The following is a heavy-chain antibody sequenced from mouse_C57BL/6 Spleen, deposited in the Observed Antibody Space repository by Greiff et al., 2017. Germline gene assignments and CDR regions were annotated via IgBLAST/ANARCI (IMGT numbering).Heavy chain of an antibody. V-gene: IGHV3-6*01. CDR3: AREGEKRDFDY. J-gene: IGHJ2*01. CDR2: ISYDGSN. D-gene: IGHD2-13*01. CDR1: GYSITSGYY. Sequence: EVQLVESGPGLVKPSQSLSLTCSVTGYSITSGYYWNWIRQFPGNKLEWMGYISYDGSNNYNPSLKNRISITRDTSKNQFFLKLNSVTTEDTATYYCAREGEKRDFDYWGQGTTLTVSS.